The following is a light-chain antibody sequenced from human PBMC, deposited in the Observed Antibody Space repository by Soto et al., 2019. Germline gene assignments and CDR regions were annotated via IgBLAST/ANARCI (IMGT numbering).Light chain of an antibody. Sequence: QSVLTQPRSVSGAPGQRVTISCTGSSSNIGATYDVQWYQQLPGTAPKLLIYGNSNRPSGVPDRFSGSKSGTSASLAITGLQADDEADYYCQSYDSSLSAHYVFGTGTKVTVL. V-gene: IGLV1-40*01. CDR2: GNS. CDR3: QSYDSSLSAHYV. CDR1: SSNIGATYD. J-gene: IGLJ1*01.